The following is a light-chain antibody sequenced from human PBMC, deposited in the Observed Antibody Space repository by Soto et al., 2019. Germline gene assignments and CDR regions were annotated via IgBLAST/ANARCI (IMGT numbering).Light chain of an antibody. J-gene: IGLJ2*01. CDR3: QLWDSSAAVV. Sequence: SYELTQPLSVSVALGQTARITCGGNNIGSKNVHWYQQKPGQAPVLVIYRNNNRPSGIPERFSGSNSGNTATLTISRAQAGDEADYYCQLWDSSAAVVFGGGTKVTVL. CDR2: RNN. CDR1: NIGSKN. V-gene: IGLV3-9*01.